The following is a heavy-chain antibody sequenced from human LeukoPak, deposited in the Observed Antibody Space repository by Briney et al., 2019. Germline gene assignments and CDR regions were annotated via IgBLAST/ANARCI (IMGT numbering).Heavy chain of an antibody. CDR1: GGSISSGGYY. CDR3: ARDPSRRSSGPPHGV. CDR2: IYYSGST. V-gene: IGHV4-31*03. Sequence: SETLSLTCTVSGGSISSGGYYWSWIRQHPGKGLEWIGYIYYSGSTYYNPSLKSRVTISVDTSKNQFSLKLSSVTAADTAVYYCARDPSRRSSGPPHGVWGQGTLVTVSS. J-gene: IGHJ4*02. D-gene: IGHD3-22*01.